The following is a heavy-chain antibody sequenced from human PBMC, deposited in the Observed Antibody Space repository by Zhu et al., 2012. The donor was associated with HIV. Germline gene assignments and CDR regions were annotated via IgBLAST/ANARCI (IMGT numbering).Heavy chain of an antibody. CDR1: DGSISSRSYY. Sequence: QVQLQESGPGLVKPSETLSLTCSVSDGSISSRSYYWGWIRQPPGKGLEWIGTLFNSGTSYYKPSLKSRVSISVNTSENQFSLRLNSVTATDTAVYYCARQRITSGFGESLSSPLXTRWGQGTLVHRLL. CDR3: ARQRITSGFGESLSSPLXTR. V-gene: IGHV4-39*01. CDR2: LFNSGTS. J-gene: IGHJ4*02. D-gene: IGHD3-10*01.